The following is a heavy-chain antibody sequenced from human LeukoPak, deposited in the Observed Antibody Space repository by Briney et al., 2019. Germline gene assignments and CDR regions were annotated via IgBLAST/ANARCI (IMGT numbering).Heavy chain of an antibody. Sequence: VASVKVSCKASGYTFTSYGISWVRQAPGQGLEWMGWISAYNGNTNYAQKLQGRVTMTTDTSTSTAYMELRSLRSDDTAVYYCARELRSGGWLQQTLGILTGYYPLFDYWGRGTLVTVSS. J-gene: IGHJ4*02. D-gene: IGHD3-9*01. V-gene: IGHV1-18*01. CDR3: ARELRSGGWLQQTLGILTGYYPLFDY. CDR2: ISAYNGNT. CDR1: GYTFTSYG.